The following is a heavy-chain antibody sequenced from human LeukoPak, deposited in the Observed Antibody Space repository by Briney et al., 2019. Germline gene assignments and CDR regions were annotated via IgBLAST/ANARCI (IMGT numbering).Heavy chain of an antibody. Sequence: GASVKVSCKASGGTFSSYAISWVRQAPGQGLEWMGGIIPIFGTANYAQKFQGRVTITADESTSTAYMELSSLRSEDTAVYYCARSDTAMVDFFDYWGQGTLVTVSS. CDR2: IIPIFGTA. CDR3: ARSDTAMVDFFDY. D-gene: IGHD5-18*01. CDR1: GGTFSSYA. V-gene: IGHV1-69*13. J-gene: IGHJ4*02.